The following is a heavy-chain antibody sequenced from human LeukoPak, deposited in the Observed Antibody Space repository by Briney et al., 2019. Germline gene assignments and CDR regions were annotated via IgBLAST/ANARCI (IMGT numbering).Heavy chain of an antibody. CDR3: ARGRAPRHDFDY. Sequence: SETLSLTCAVYGGSFSGYYWSWIRQPPGKGLEWIGEINHSGSTNYNPSLKSRVTISVDTSKNQFSLKLSSVTAADTAVYYCARGRAPRHDFDYWGQGTLVTVSS. D-gene: IGHD1-26*01. CDR1: GGSFSGYY. CDR2: INHSGST. V-gene: IGHV4-34*01. J-gene: IGHJ4*02.